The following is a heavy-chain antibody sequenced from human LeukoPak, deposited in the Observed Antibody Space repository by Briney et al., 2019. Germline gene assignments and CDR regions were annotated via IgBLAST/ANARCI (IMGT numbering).Heavy chain of an antibody. CDR2: IRYDGSNK. V-gene: IGHV3-30*02. D-gene: IGHD1-26*01. Sequence: GGSLRLSCAASGFTFSSYGMHWVRQAPGKGLEWVAFIRYDGSNKYYADSVKGRFTISRDNSKNTLYLQMNSLRGEDTAVYYCARDGYSGSYYRLYYFFMDVWGKGTTVTVSS. CDR3: ARDGYSGSYYRLYYFFMDV. J-gene: IGHJ6*03. CDR1: GFTFSSYG.